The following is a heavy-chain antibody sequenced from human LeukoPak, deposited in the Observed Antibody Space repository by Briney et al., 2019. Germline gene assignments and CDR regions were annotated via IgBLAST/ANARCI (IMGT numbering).Heavy chain of an antibody. CDR1: GFTFGDYA. J-gene: IGHJ4*02. D-gene: IGHD4-17*01. Sequence: GGSLRLSCTASGFTFGDYAMSWVRQAPGKGLERVGFIRSKAYGGTTEYAASVKGRFTISRDDSKSIAYLQMNSLKTGDTAVYYCTTSPLYGDFDYWGQGTLVTVSS. CDR2: IRSKAYGGTT. CDR3: TTSPLYGDFDY. V-gene: IGHV3-49*04.